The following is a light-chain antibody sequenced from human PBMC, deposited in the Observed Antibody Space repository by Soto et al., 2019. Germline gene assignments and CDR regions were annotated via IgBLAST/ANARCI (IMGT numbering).Light chain of an antibody. CDR3: SSYAGSNILV. CDR2: EVN. J-gene: IGLJ2*01. Sequence: QSVLTQPPSASGSPGQSVTISCTGTSSDVGNYNYVSWYQQHPGKAPKLMIYEVNKRPSGVPDRFSGSKSGNTASLTVSGLQAEDEADYYCSSYAGSNILVFGGGTKVTVL. CDR1: SSDVGNYNY. V-gene: IGLV2-8*01.